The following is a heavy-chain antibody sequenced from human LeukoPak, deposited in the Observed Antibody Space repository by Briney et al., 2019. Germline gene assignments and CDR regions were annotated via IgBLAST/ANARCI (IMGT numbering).Heavy chain of an antibody. J-gene: IGHJ4*02. V-gene: IGHV1-69*04. D-gene: IGHD3-16*02. CDR2: IIPILDMA. CDR1: GGTFSNYA. CDR3: ARVSMITFGGVIGPLGY. Sequence: SVKVSCKASGGTFSNYAINWVRQAPGQGLEWMGRIIPILDMANYAPKFQGRVTITADKSTSTAYMELSSLKSEDTAEYYCARVSMITFGGVIGPLGYWGQGTLVTVSS.